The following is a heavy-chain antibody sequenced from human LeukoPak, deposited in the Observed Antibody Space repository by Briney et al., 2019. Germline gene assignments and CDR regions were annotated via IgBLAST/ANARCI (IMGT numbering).Heavy chain of an antibody. Sequence: GSLRLSCVASGFSVSGIHMNWVRQAPGKDLEWVSGLYSGGATYYADSVKGRFTISRDNSKNTLYLQMNSLRAEDTAVYYCAKGPHIYDISYFDYWGQGTLVTVSS. CDR3: AKGPHIYDISYFDY. J-gene: IGHJ4*02. CDR1: GFSVSGIH. CDR2: LYSGGAT. D-gene: IGHD3-22*01. V-gene: IGHV3-53*01.